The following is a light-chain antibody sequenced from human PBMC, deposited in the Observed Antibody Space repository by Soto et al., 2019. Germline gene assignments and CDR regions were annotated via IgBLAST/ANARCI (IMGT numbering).Light chain of an antibody. CDR1: QNVDMF. Sequence: EIVLTQSPVTLFLSPGERATLSCRASQNVDMFLAWYQQKPGQAPRLLIYDASSRATGTPARFSGSGSGTDFTLTISSLEPEDFAFYYCQQRRDWPLTFGQGTRLGIK. J-gene: IGKJ5*01. CDR3: QQRRDWPLT. V-gene: IGKV3-11*01. CDR2: DAS.